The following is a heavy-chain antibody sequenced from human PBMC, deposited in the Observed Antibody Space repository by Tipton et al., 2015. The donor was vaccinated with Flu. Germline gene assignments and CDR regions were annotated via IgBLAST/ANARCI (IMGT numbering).Heavy chain of an antibody. CDR1: GFSFSSYW. CDR2: IKQDGSEI. Sequence: SLRLSCTASGFSFSSYWMNWVRQAPGKGLEWVANIKQDGSEIHYVESVKGRFTISRDNAKNSGYLQMNSLRADDTAVYYCARAMDVWGKGTTVTVSS. V-gene: IGHV3-7*03. J-gene: IGHJ6*04. CDR3: ARAMDV.